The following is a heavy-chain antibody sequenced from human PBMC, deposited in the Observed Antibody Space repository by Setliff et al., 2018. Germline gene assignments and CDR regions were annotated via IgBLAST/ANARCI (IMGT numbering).Heavy chain of an antibody. Sequence: ASVKVSCKASGYTFTGYYIHWVRQAPGQGLEWMGWINPNSGGTNYAQKFQGWVTMTRDTSISTAYMELSRLRSDDTAVYYCAREQWLDPPGYYYMDVWAKGTTVTVSS. CDR1: GYTFTGYY. J-gene: IGHJ6*03. CDR2: INPNSGGT. V-gene: IGHV1-2*04. D-gene: IGHD6-19*01. CDR3: AREQWLDPPGYYYMDV.